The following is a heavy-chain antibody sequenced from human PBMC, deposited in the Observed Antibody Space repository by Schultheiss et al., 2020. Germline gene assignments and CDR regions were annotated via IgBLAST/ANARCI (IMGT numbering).Heavy chain of an antibody. V-gene: IGHV3-15*01. Sequence: GGSLRLSCAASGFTFSNAWMSWVRQAPGKGLEWVGRIKSKTDGGTTDYAAPVKGRFTISRDNAKNSLYLQMNSLRAEDTAVYYCARGDYYDSSGYYYEITPWGYGMDVWGQGTTVTVSS. J-gene: IGHJ6*02. D-gene: IGHD3-22*01. CDR2: IKSKTDGGTT. CDR3: ARGDYYDSSGYYYEITPWGYGMDV. CDR1: GFTFSNAW.